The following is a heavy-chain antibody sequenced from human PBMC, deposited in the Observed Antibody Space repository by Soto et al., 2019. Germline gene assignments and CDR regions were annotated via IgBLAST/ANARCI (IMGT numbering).Heavy chain of an antibody. CDR1: GYSISSGSY. CDR3: AKAHVTVAAGSTFDY. J-gene: IGHJ4*02. Sequence: SETLSLTCTVSGYSISSGSYWGWIRQPPGKGPEWIASIYHGVTTFYNPSLKSRVTVSVDKSNNQFSLKLRSVTAADTAVYYCAKAHVTVAAGSTFDYGGQGTLVTVSS. V-gene: IGHV4-38-2*02. CDR2: IYHGVTT. D-gene: IGHD6-19*01.